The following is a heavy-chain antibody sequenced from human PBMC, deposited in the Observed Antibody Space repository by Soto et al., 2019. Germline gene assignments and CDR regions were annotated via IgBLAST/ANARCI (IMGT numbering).Heavy chain of an antibody. D-gene: IGHD3-10*01. CDR3: VGGQYYFDY. CDR1: GFPFSTYG. CDR2: ISYDGSNK. J-gene: IGHJ4*02. Sequence: QVQLVESGGGVVQPGRSLRLSCAASGFPFSTYGMHWVREGPGKGLEWVAVISYDGSNKYYAESVKGRFTISRDNSKNTSYLQMNSLRPEDTALYYCVGGQYYFDYRGQGTLVTVSS. V-gene: IGHV3-30*03.